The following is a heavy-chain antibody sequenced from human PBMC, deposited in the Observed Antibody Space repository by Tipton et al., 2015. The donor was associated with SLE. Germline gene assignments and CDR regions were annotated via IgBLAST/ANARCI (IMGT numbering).Heavy chain of an antibody. J-gene: IGHJ4*02. CDR3: ARNKEVVASLGYFDY. CDR1: GASISSGGYS. Sequence: TLSLTCAVSGASISSGGYSWNWIRQPPGKGLEWIGYIYHSGSTYYYPSLNSQVSISLDLSKNRFSLELRSVTAADTAVYYCARNKEVVASLGYFDYWGQGTLVTVSS. V-gene: IGHV4-30-2*01. D-gene: IGHD2-15*01. CDR2: IYHSGST.